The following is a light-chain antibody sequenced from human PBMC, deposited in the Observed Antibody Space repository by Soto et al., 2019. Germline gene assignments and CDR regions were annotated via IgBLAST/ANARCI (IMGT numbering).Light chain of an antibody. Sequence: QSVLTQPPSVSGGPGQRVTISCTGSSSNIGAGYDVHWYQQLPGTAPKLLIYGNTHRPSGVPDRFSGSKSGTSASLAITGLQAVDEADYYCQSYDRSLSGSGVFGTGTKVTVL. CDR3: QSYDRSLSGSGV. V-gene: IGLV1-40*01. CDR1: SSNIGAGYD. J-gene: IGLJ1*01. CDR2: GNT.